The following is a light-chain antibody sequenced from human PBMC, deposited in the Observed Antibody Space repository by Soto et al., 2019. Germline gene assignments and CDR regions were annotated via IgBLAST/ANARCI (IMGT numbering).Light chain of an antibody. J-gene: IGKJ2*01. CDR1: QTISSN. Sequence: EIVMTQSPATLSVSPGDSATLSCRASQTISSNLAWYQQRPGQAPRLLIHGASTRATGVPARFSGSGSGTEFTLTISSLRSEDFAVYYCQQYHNWPPQYTFGQGTKLQIK. V-gene: IGKV3-15*01. CDR2: GAS. CDR3: QQYHNWPPQYT.